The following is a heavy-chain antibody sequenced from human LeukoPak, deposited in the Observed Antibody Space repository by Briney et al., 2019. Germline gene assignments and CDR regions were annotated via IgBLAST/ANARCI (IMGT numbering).Heavy chain of an antibody. J-gene: IGHJ6*02. D-gene: IGHD3-3*01. CDR3: ARINDFWSVPTLDV. Sequence: SGTLSLTCAVSGGSISSSNWWSWVRQPPGKGLEWIGEIYHSGSTNYNPSLKSRVTISVDKCKNQFSLKLNSVTAADTAVYYCARINDFWSVPTLDVWGQGTTVTVSS. CDR1: GGSISSSNW. CDR2: IYHSGST. V-gene: IGHV4-4*02.